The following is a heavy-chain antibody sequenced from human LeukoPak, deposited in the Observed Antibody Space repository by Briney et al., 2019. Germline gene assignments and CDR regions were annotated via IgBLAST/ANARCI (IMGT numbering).Heavy chain of an antibody. CDR3: ARPYVNYADDY. Sequence: AGGSLRLSCAASGFTFSSYGMHWVRQAPGKGLEWVAVISYDGSNKYYADSVKGRFTISRDNSKNTLYLQMNSLRAEDTAVYYCARPYVNYADDYWGQGTLVTVSS. J-gene: IGHJ4*02. D-gene: IGHD2-2*01. CDR1: GFTFSSYG. CDR2: ISYDGSNK. V-gene: IGHV3-30*03.